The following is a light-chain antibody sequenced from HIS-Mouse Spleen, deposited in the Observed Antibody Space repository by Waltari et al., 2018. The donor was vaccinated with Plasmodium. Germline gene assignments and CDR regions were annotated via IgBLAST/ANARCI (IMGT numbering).Light chain of an antibody. J-gene: IGLJ3*02. CDR2: YDD. CDR3: AAWDDRLNGWV. V-gene: IGLV1-36*01. CDR1: SSHIGNNA. Sequence: QSVLTQPPSVSDAPRQRVTISCSACSSHIGNNAVTCYQQLPGKAPKLLIYYDDLLPSGVSDRFSGSKSGTSASLAISGLQSEDEADYYCAAWDDRLNGWVFGGGTKLTVL.